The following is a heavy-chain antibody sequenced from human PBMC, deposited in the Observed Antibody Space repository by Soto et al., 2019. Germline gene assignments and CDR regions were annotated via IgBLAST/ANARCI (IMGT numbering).Heavy chain of an antibody. Sequence: GGSLRLSCAASGFTFSSYNMNWVRQAPGKGLEWVSYISSSSSTIYYADSVKGRFTISRDNAKNSLYLQMNSLRDEDTAVYYCAMVPRPNRATDFCGQAPMVSVS. CDR3: AMVPRPNRATDF. CDR1: GFTFSSYN. CDR2: ISSSSSTI. V-gene: IGHV3-48*02. D-gene: IGHD1-26*01. J-gene: IGHJ3*01.